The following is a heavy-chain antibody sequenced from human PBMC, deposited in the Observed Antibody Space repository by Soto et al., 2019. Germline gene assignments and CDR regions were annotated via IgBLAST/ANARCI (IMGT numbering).Heavy chain of an antibody. CDR1: GFTFSSYA. V-gene: IGHV3-23*01. J-gene: IGHJ5*02. CDR3: AKDQWRSSGWTNWFEP. Sequence: PGGSLRLSCAASGFTFSSYAMSWVRQAPGKGLEWVSAISGSGGSTYYADSVKGRFTISRDNSKNTLYLQRNSLRAEDTAVYYCAKDQWRSSGWTNWFEPWGQGTLVTVTS. D-gene: IGHD6-19*01. CDR2: ISGSGGST.